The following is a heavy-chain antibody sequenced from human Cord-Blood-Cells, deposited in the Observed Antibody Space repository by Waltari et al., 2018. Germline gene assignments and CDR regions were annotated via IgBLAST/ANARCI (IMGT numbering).Heavy chain of an antibody. D-gene: IGHD5-12*01. J-gene: IGHJ6*03. Sequence: QVQLQQWGAGLLKPSETLSLTCAVYGGSFSGYYWSWIRQPPGKGLEWIGEINHSGSTNYNPSLKSRVTISVDTSKNQFSLKLSSVTAADTAVYYCARMVATIEYYYMDVCGKGTTVTVSS. CDR2: INHSGST. CDR3: ARMVATIEYYYMDV. CDR1: GGSFSGYY. V-gene: IGHV4-34*01.